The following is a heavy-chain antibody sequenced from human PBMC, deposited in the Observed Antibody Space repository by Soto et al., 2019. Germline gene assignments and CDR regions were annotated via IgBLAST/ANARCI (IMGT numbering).Heavy chain of an antibody. J-gene: IGHJ5*02. CDR3: ARGAYNDCSHWFDP. CDR2: MNPNSGNA. Sequence: QVQLVQSGAEVRKPGASVRVSCKATGYSFTRHDINWLRQAAGQGLEWMGWMNPNSGNAVYAQKFQGRVTMTRSTSITTAYIEVTSLKSEDTAVYFCARGAYNDCSHWFDPWGQGTLVTVSS. V-gene: IGHV1-8*01. CDR1: GYSFTRHD. D-gene: IGHD2-21*02.